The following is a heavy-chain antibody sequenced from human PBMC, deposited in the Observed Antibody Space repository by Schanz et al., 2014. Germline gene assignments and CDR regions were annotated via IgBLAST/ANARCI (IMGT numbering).Heavy chain of an antibody. CDR3: AKIWKAHHLTGRPGWSDGMDV. CDR1: GFTFSNAW. V-gene: IGHV3-23*04. CDR2: IASGGSHT. Sequence: EAQVVESGGGLVKPGGSLRLSCVASGFTFSNAWMNWVRQGPGNRLEWVSTIASGGSHTFYADSVTGRFTISGDNSKNTLFLQMNSLRVEDTAIYYCAKIWKAHHLTGRPGWSDGMDVWGQGTTV. J-gene: IGHJ6*02. D-gene: IGHD3-3*01.